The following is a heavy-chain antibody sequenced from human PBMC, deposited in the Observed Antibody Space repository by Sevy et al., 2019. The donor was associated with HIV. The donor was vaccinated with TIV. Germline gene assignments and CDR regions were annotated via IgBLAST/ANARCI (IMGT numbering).Heavy chain of an antibody. Sequence: GGSLRLSCGASGFIFSSYWMSWVRQAPGKGLEWVANIKQDGSEKYYVDSVKGGFFISRDNAKNSLYMQVNSLRAEDTAIYYCARDKLGSRVPYGMDVWGQGTTVTVSS. D-gene: IGHD3-10*01. CDR3: ARDKLGSRVPYGMDV. CDR1: GFIFSSYW. CDR2: IKQDGSEK. V-gene: IGHV3-7*01. J-gene: IGHJ6*02.